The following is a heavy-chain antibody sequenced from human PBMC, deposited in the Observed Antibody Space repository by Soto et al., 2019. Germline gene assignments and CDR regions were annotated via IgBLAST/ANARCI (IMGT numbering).Heavy chain of an antibody. CDR1: GGCISSYD. J-gene: IGHJ4*02. V-gene: IGHV4-59*01. CDR3: ARGNSSGYRVSFDY. CDR2: IYYSGST. Sequence: PSETLSLTCTVSGGCISSYDWSWIRQPPGKGLEWIGYIYYSGSTNYNPSLKSRVTISVDTSKNQFSLKLSSVTAADTAVYYCARGNSSGYRVSFDYWGQGTLVTVSS. D-gene: IGHD3-22*01.